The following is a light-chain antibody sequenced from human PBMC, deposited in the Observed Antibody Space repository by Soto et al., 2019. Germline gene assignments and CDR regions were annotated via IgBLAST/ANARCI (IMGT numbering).Light chain of an antibody. CDR1: QSVSSY. Sequence: EIVLTQSPATLSLCPGERATLSCRASQSVSSYLAWYQQEPGQAPRLLIYGAFTRATGFPARFSGSGSGTDFTLTISSLEPEDFAVFYCQQRSVWPWTFGQGTKVDIK. CDR3: QQRSVWPWT. V-gene: IGKV3-11*01. CDR2: GAF. J-gene: IGKJ1*01.